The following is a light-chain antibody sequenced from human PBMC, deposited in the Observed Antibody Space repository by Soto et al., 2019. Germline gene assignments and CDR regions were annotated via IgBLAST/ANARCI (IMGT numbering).Light chain of an antibody. CDR2: YDN. V-gene: IGLV3-21*04. Sequence: YELTQPPSVSVAPGKTARITCGGNNIGSKSVHWYQQKPGQAPVLVIYYDNDRPSGIPERFSGSNSGNTATLTISRVEAGDEADYYCQVWDSSSDLRGVFGGGTKLTVL. CDR3: QVWDSSSDLRGV. J-gene: IGLJ2*01. CDR1: NIGSKS.